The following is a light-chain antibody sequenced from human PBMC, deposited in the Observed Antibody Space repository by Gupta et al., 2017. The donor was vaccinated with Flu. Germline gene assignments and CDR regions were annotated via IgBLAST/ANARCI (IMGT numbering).Light chain of an antibody. J-gene: IGKJ4*01. V-gene: IGKV1-8*01. Sequence: AIWITQSLSSFSASTGDRVTISRRARQGISSYLAWYQQKPGKAPRLLIYAASTMQSGVPSRFSGSGSGTDFTLTISRLQPEDFAAYYCQQYCSYPLTFGEGTKVEIK. CDR1: QGISSY. CDR3: QQYCSYPLT. CDR2: AAS.